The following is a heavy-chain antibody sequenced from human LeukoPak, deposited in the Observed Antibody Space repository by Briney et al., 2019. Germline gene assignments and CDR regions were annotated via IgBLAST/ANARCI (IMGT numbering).Heavy chain of an antibody. CDR1: GYTFTSYG. CDR2: IIPIFGTA. D-gene: IGHD1-1*01. CDR3: ARARVYNWNDEGWFDP. V-gene: IGHV1-69*13. J-gene: IGHJ5*02. Sequence: SVKVSCKASGYTFTSYGISWVRQAPGQGLEWMGGIIPIFGTANYAQKFQGRVTITADESTSTAYMELSSLRSEDTAVYYCARARVYNWNDEGWFDPWGQGTLVTVSS.